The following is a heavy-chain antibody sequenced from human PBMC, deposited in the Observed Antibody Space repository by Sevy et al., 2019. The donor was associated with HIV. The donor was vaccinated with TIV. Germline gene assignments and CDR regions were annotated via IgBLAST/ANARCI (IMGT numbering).Heavy chain of an antibody. J-gene: IGHJ5*02. CDR1: VFTFSNYW. Sequence: GGSLRLSCAASVFTFSNYWRSWVRQAPGKGLEWVANIKQDGSEKYYVDSVKGRFTISRDNAKNSLSLQMNSLRAGDTAMYYCARDKGQGWFDPWGQGTLVTVSS. CDR2: IKQDGSEK. V-gene: IGHV3-7*01. CDR3: ARDKGQGWFDP.